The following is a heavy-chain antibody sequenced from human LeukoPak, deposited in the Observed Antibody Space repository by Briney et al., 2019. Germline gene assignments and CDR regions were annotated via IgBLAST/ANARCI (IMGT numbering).Heavy chain of an antibody. D-gene: IGHD1-26*01. Sequence: ASVKVSCKVSGYTLTELSMHWVRQAPGKGLEWMGGFDPEDGETIYAQKFQGRVTMTEDTSTDTAYMERSSLISEDTAVYYCATYRRWEDGAFDIWGQGTMVTVSS. J-gene: IGHJ3*02. CDR1: GYTLTELS. CDR2: FDPEDGET. CDR3: ATYRRWEDGAFDI. V-gene: IGHV1-24*01.